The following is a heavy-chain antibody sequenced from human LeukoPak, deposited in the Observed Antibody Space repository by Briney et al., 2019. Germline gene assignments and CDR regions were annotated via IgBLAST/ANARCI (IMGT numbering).Heavy chain of an antibody. D-gene: IGHD3-10*01. CDR1: GFTFSACE. CDR3: ARVATMVRVPLDALDI. V-gene: IGHV3-48*03. J-gene: IGHJ3*02. CDR2: ISRSGSTR. Sequence: GSLRLSCAISGFTFSACELTWVRQAPGKGLEWVSYISRSGSTRYYADSVKGRFTISRDNAKNSLYLQMNSLRAEDTAVYYCARVATMVRVPLDALDIWGQGTMVSVSS.